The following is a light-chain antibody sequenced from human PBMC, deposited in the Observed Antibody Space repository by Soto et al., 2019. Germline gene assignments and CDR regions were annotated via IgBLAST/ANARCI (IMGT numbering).Light chain of an antibody. V-gene: IGKV1-5*03. Sequence: DIQVTQSPSALSASVGDKITITCRASQSISVWLAWYQQKPAKVPKLLIYEASTLESGVPSRFSASGSGTEFTLTISSLQPDDLATYYCQQYDTYSPTFGQGTRVEI. CDR2: EAS. J-gene: IGKJ1*01. CDR1: QSISVW. CDR3: QQYDTYSPT.